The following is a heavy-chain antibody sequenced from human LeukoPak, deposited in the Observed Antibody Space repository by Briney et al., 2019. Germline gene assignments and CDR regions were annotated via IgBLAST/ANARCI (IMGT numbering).Heavy chain of an antibody. CDR1: GFTFSTYS. CDR2: ISSSSSYSRSDI. J-gene: IGHJ4*02. V-gene: IGHV3-21*01. Sequence: GGSLRLSCAASGFTFSTYSMNWVRQAPGKGLEWVSSISSSSSYSRSDIYYADSVKGRFTISRDNAKNSLYLQMNSLRAEDTAMYYCARSYDYVWGSHRYVLDYWGQGTLVTVSS. D-gene: IGHD3-16*02. CDR3: ARSYDYVWGSHRYVLDY.